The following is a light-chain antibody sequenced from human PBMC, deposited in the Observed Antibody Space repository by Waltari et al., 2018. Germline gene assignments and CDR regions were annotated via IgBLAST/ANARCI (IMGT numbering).Light chain of an antibody. V-gene: IGLV2-14*01. J-gene: IGLJ3*02. CDR1: TSDLGGYNY. CDR3: SSFTSSSTWV. Sequence: QSALTQPASVSGSPGQSITISCTGTTSDLGGYNYVSWYQQHPGKAPKLMIYDVSSRPSGVSNRFSGSKSGNTASLTISGLQAEDEADYYCSSFTSSSTWVFGGWTKLTVL. CDR2: DVS.